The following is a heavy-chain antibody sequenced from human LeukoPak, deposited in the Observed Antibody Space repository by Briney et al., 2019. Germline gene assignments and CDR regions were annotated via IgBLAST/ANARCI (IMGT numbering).Heavy chain of an antibody. CDR3: AKVAKYYYGSETYYFFEH. Sequence: GGSLRLSCATSGFTFSSYGMHWVRQVPGKGLEWVTVISHDAKSTYHVDSVKGRFTISRDNSKNTLYLQMNSLRAEDTAVYYCAKVAKYYYGSETYYFFEHWGQGTPVTASS. J-gene: IGHJ4*02. CDR2: ISHDAKST. CDR1: GFTFSSYG. V-gene: IGHV3-30*18. D-gene: IGHD3-10*01.